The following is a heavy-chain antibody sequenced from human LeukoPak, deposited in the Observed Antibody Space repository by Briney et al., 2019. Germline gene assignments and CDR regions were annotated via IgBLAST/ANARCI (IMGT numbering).Heavy chain of an antibody. CDR3: ARDFWPGLPDY. J-gene: IGHJ4*02. V-gene: IGHV3-23*01. Sequence: PGGSLRLSCAASGSTFSSYAMSWVRQAPGKGLEWVSVISGSGGSTYYADSVKGRFSISRDNAKSTLYLQMNSLRAEDTAVYYCARDFWPGLPDYWGQGTLVTVSS. CDR1: GSTFSSYA. CDR2: ISGSGGST. D-gene: IGHD2/OR15-2a*01.